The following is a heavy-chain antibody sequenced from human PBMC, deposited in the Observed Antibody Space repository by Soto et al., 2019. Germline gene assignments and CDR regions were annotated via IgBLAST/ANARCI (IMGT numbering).Heavy chain of an antibody. J-gene: IGHJ4*02. CDR3: ASVDSSGWLVIDY. V-gene: IGHV3-72*01. CDR1: GFTCSDHY. D-gene: IGHD6-19*01. Sequence: EVQLVESGGGWVQPGGALRLSWAASGFTCSDHYMDWVRQAPGKGLEWVGRTRNKANSYTTEYAASGKGRFTIARDDSKNSLYQQMNSLKTEDTAVYYCASVDSSGWLVIDYWGQGTLVTVSS. CDR2: TRNKANSYTT.